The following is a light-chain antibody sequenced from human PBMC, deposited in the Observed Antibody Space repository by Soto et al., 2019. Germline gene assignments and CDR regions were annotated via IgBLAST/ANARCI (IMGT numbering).Light chain of an antibody. V-gene: IGLV2-8*01. CDR1: SSDVGGYNY. J-gene: IGLJ1*01. CDR3: SSYAGTNNYV. CDR2: EVS. Sequence: QSALTQPPSASGSPGQSVTISCTGTSSDVGGYNYVSWYQQHPGKAPTLIIYEVSKRPSGVPARFSGSKSGNTASLTVSGLQAEDEADYYCSSYAGTNNYVFGTGTKLTVL.